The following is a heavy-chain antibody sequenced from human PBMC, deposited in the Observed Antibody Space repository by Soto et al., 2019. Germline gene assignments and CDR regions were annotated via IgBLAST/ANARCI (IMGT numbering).Heavy chain of an antibody. CDR1: GFTFSSYS. CDR2: ISSSSSYI. V-gene: IGHV3-21*01. CDR3: ARDQPGYSYGYGLGY. J-gene: IGHJ4*02. D-gene: IGHD5-18*01. Sequence: PVASLRLPCAASGFTFSSYSMNWVRQAPGKGLEWVSSISSSSSYIYYADSVKGRFTISRDNAKNSLYLQMNSLRAEDTAVYYCARDQPGYSYGYGLGYWGQGT.